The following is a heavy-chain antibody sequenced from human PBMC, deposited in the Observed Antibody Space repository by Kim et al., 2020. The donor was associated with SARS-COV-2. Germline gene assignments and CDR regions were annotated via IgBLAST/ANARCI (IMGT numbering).Heavy chain of an antibody. CDR3: SKDRRSSSSGGKTNYGM. Sequence: GGSLRLSCAASGFTFDDYAMHWVRQAPGKGLEWVSGISWNSGSIGYADSVKGRFTISRDNAKNSLYLQMNSLRAEDTALYYCSKDRRSSSSGGKTNYGM. J-gene: IGHJ6*01. V-gene: IGHV3-9*01. CDR1: GFTFDDYA. CDR2: ISWNSGSI. D-gene: IGHD6-6*01.